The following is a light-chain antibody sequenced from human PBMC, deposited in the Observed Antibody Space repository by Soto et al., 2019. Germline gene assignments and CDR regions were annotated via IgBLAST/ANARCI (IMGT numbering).Light chain of an antibody. V-gene: IGKV1-5*01. CDR3: QQSYSTPRT. J-gene: IGKJ1*01. Sequence: DIQMTQSPSTLSASVVDRVTITCRASQSISTWLAWYQQKPGKAPKFLIFDGSSLQSGVPSRFSGSGSGTEFTLTISSLQPEDFATYYCQQSYSTPRTFGQGTKVDIK. CDR1: QSISTW. CDR2: DGS.